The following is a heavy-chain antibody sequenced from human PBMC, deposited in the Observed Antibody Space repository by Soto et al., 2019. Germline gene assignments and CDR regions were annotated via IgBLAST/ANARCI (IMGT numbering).Heavy chain of an antibody. Sequence: PSETLSLTCAVSGASITGHYWTWVRQPPGKGLEWIGNVFHTGNTNYNASLQSRLSMSVDTSSSQISLKLTSMTAADTAMYYCVRGNGWFDPWGQGVLVT. CDR2: VFHTGNT. J-gene: IGHJ5*02. CDR3: VRGNGWFDP. CDR1: GASITGHY. D-gene: IGHD4-17*01. V-gene: IGHV4-59*11.